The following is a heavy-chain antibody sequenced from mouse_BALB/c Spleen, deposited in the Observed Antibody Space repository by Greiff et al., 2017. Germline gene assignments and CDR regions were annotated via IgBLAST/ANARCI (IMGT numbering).Heavy chain of an antibody. J-gene: IGHJ4*01. CDR1: GYAFTNYL. CDR3: ALDSSTDYAMDY. D-gene: IGHD3-2*01. Sequence: QVQLKQSGAELVRPGTSVKVSCKASGYAFTNYLIEWVKQRPGQGLEWIGVINPGSGGTNYNEKFKGKATLTADKSSSTAYMQLSSLTSDDSAVYFCALDSSTDYAMDYWGQGTSVTVSS. CDR2: INPGSGGT. V-gene: IGHV1-54*03.